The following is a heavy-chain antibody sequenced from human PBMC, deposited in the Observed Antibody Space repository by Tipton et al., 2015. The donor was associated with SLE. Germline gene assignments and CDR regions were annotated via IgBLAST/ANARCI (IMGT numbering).Heavy chain of an antibody. CDR1: GFIFSSYE. CDR2: IGSGGTVI. Sequence: GSLRLSCAASGFIFSSYEMHWVRQAPGKGLEWVSYIGSGGTVIHYADSMKGRFTISRDNSQNTLYLQMNSLRAEDTALYYCVRDGGGGYNQIDCWGQGALVTVSS. J-gene: IGHJ4*02. D-gene: IGHD5-24*01. CDR3: VRDGGGGYNQIDC. V-gene: IGHV3-48*03.